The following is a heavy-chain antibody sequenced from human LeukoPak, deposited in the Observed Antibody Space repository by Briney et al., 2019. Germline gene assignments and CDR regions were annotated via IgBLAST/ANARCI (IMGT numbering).Heavy chain of an antibody. CDR3: ARGVTYYYDSSGHPGCDY. CDR2: INHSGST. J-gene: IGHJ4*02. D-gene: IGHD3-22*01. Sequence: SETLSLTCAVYGGSFSGYYWSWIRQPPGKGLEWIGEINHSGSTNYNPSLKSRVTISVDTSKNQFSLKLSSATAADTAVYYCARGVTYYYDSSGHPGCDYWGQGTLVTVSS. CDR1: GGSFSGYY. V-gene: IGHV4-34*01.